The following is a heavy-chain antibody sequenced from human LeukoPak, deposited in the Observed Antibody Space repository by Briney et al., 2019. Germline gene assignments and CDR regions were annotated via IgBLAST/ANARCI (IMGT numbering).Heavy chain of an antibody. Sequence: ASVKVSCKASGYTFTSYYMHWVRQAPGQGLEWMGIINPSGGSTSYAQKFQGRVTMTRDTSTSTVYMELSSLRSEDTAVYYCARETPYCSSTSCYGHTREYFQHWGQGTLVTVSS. D-gene: IGHD2-2*01. CDR1: GYTFTSYY. V-gene: IGHV1-46*01. CDR3: ARETPYCSSTSCYGHTREYFQH. J-gene: IGHJ1*01. CDR2: INPSGGST.